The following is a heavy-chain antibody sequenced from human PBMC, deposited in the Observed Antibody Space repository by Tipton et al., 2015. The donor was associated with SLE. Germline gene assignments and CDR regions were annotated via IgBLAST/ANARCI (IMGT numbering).Heavy chain of an antibody. D-gene: IGHD6-13*01. CDR2: IYYSGST. CDR3: ASTLDSSSVTD. CDR1: GGSISSSSYY. J-gene: IGHJ4*02. V-gene: IGHV4-39*07. Sequence: TLSLTCTVSGGSISSSSYYWGWIRQPPGKGLEWIGSIYYSGSTYYNPSLKSRVTISVDTSKNQFSLKLSSVTAADTAVYYCASTLDSSSVTDWGQGTLVTVSS.